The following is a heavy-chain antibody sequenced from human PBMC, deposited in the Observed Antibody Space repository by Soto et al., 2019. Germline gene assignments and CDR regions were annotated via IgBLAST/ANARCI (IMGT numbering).Heavy chain of an antibody. D-gene: IGHD3-10*01. J-gene: IGHJ6*02. CDR2: INHSGST. V-gene: IGHV4-34*01. Sequence: QVQLQQWGAGLLKPSETLSLTCAVYGGSFSGYYWSWIRQPPGKGLEWIGEINHSGSTNYNPSLKSLVTISVDTSKNQFSLKLSSVTAADTAVYYCARGGRYYGSGSWNSYYYYGMDVWGQGTTVTVSS. CDR3: ARGGRYYGSGSWNSYYYYGMDV. CDR1: GGSFSGYY.